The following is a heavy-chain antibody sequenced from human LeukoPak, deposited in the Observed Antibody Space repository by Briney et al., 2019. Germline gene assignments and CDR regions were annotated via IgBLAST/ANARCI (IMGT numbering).Heavy chain of an antibody. CDR3: TRVRGGDEDIVVVPAATSIDY. CDR1: GFTFVDYA. V-gene: IGHV3-49*04. J-gene: IGHJ4*02. Sequence: PGRSVRLSCTASGFTFVDYAMSWVRQAPGKGLEWVGFIRSKAYGGTTEYAASVKGRFTISRDDFKSIAYLQMNSLKTEDTAVYYCTRVRGGDEDIVVVPAATSIDYWGQGTLVTVSS. D-gene: IGHD2-2*01. CDR2: IRSKAYGGTT.